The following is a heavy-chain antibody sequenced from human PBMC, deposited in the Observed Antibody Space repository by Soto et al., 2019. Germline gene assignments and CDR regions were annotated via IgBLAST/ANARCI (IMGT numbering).Heavy chain of an antibody. V-gene: IGHV1-69*01. CDR2: IVPMFGTA. CDR3: ARNGTYSSSLSQYSGMDV. D-gene: IGHD6-6*01. Sequence: QVQLVQSGAEVKEPGSSVKVSCKASGGTFANFIMNWVRQTPGQGLEWMGGIVPMFGTATYAEKFKGRVTISAPESTSTAYMELTSLRSEDTAVYYCARNGTYSSSLSQYSGMDVWGQGTRVTVS. CDR1: GGTFANFI. J-gene: IGHJ6*02.